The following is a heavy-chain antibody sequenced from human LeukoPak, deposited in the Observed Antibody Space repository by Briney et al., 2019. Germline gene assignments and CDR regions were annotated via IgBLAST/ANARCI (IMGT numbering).Heavy chain of an antibody. CDR3: ARHSNAGSQYYFDY. Sequence: SEALSLTCTVSGGSISTYYWSWIRQPPGKGLEWIGFNYYSGSTNYNPSLKSRVTISVDTSKNQFSLRLSSVTAADTAVYYCARHSNAGSQYYFDYWGQGTLVTVSS. CDR2: NYYSGST. V-gene: IGHV4-59*08. CDR1: GGSISTYY. D-gene: IGHD2-8*01. J-gene: IGHJ4*02.